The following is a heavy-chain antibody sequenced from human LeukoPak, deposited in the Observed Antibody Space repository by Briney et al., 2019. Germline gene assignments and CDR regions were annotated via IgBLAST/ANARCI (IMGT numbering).Heavy chain of an antibody. CDR1: GFTFSSYG. J-gene: IGHJ4*02. CDR2: ISYDGSDK. Sequence: PGGSLRLSCAASGFTFSSYGTHWVRQAPGKGLEWVAVISYDGSDKYYADSVKGRFTLSRDNSRNTLYLQMNSLRPEDTAVYYCAKDITRYGGNAVDYWGQGTLVTVSS. CDR3: AKDITRYGGNAVDY. V-gene: IGHV3-30*18. D-gene: IGHD4-23*01.